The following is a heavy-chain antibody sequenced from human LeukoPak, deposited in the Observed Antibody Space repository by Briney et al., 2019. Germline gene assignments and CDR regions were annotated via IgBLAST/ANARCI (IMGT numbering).Heavy chain of an antibody. CDR1: GFTFSSYA. D-gene: IGHD2-8*01. CDR3: ANGNRCTSPNCLGYYYFYMDV. Sequence: GGSLRLSCAASGFTFSSYAMNWVRQAPGRWLEWVSGFSGSGGTTYYADSVKGRFTISRDNSKNTLYLQMNSLRAEDTAVYYCANGNRCTSPNCLGYYYFYMDVWGKGTTVTVSS. J-gene: IGHJ6*03. CDR2: FSGSGGTT. V-gene: IGHV3-23*01.